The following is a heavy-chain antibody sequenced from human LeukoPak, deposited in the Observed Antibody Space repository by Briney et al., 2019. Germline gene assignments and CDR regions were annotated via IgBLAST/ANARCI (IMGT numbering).Heavy chain of an antibody. J-gene: IGHJ5*02. D-gene: IGHD1-1*01. CDR1: GDSINSPY. CDR2: IYIRGSP. V-gene: IGHV4-4*09. Sequence: SETLSLTCTDSGDSINSPYRSWIRQPPGKGLEWVSLIYIRGSPNYHPSLKGRVTTSGDTSKNQVSLTLNSVTAADTAVYYCARQWIETTKTYSYWFDPWGQGTLVTVSS. CDR3: ARQWIETTKTYSYWFDP.